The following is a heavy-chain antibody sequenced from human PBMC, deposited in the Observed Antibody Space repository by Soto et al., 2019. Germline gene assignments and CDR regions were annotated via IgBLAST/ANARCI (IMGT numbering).Heavy chain of an antibody. J-gene: IGHJ4*02. CDR1: GFTFSSYA. V-gene: IGHV3-23*01. D-gene: IGHD6-6*01. Sequence: GSLRLSCAASGFTFSSYAMSWVRQAPGKGLEWVSAISGSGGSTYYADSVKGRFTISRDNSKNTLYLQMNSLRAEDTAVYYCAKDKGYSSSSEYWGQGTLVTVSS. CDR3: AKDKGYSSSSEY. CDR2: ISGSGGST.